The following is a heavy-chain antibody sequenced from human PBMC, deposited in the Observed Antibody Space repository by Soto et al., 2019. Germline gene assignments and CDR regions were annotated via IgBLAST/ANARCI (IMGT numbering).Heavy chain of an antibody. CDR1: GFTLSNYG. CDR2: IWYDGVTK. V-gene: IGHV3-33*01. D-gene: IGHD3-10*01. Sequence: PGGSLRLSCATSGFTLSNYGMHWVRQAPGDGLGWVAAIWYDGVTKNYVDSVKGRFTISRDNSKSTLYLQMKSLRVEDKAVYYCERDKGVNIDPWGQGTLVTVSS. J-gene: IGHJ5*01. CDR3: ERDKGVNIDP.